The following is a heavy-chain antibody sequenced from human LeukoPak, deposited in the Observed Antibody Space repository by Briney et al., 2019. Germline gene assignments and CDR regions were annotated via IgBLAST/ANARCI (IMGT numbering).Heavy chain of an antibody. CDR1: GFTVSSNY. V-gene: IGHV3-66*02. D-gene: IGHD6-13*01. CDR3: ATLPADSSSWSYYYYMDV. CDR2: IYSGGST. Sequence: GGSLRLSCAASGFTVSSNYMSWVRQAPGKGLERVSVIYSGGSTYYADSVKGRFTISRDNSKNTLYLQMNSLRAEDTAVYYCATLPADSSSWSYYYYMDVWGKGTTVTVSS. J-gene: IGHJ6*03.